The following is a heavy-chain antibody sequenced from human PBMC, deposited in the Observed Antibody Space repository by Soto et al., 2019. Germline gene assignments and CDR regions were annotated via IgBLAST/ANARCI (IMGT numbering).Heavy chain of an antibody. J-gene: IGHJ4*02. CDR2: ISGSGGST. D-gene: IGHD3-3*01. CDR1: GFTFSSYA. V-gene: IGHV3-23*01. CDR3: AKDPHPVLRFLGLYYFDY. Sequence: PGGSLRLSCAASGFTFSSYAMSWVRQAPGKGLEWVSAISGSGGSTYYADSVKGRFTISRDNSKNTLYLQMNSLRAEDTAVYYCAKDPHPVLRFLGLYYFDYWGQGTLVTVSS.